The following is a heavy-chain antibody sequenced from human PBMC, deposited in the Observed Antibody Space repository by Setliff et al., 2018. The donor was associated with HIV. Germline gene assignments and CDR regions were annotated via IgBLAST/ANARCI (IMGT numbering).Heavy chain of an antibody. CDR1: GYTFSDFD. CDR3: ARETGRSSGCNY. D-gene: IGHD6-19*01. V-gene: IGHV1-8*01. J-gene: IGHJ4*02. Sequence: ASVKVSCKASGYTFSDFDINWVRQATGQGLEWMGWMNPKSGHSGYGQKFQGRVTMTRDNSITTAYMELSSLTSEDTAVYYCARETGRSSGCNYWGQGTLVTVSS. CDR2: MNPKSGHS.